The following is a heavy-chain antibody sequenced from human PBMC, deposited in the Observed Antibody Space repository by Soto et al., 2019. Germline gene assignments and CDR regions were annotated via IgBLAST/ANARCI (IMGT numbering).Heavy chain of an antibody. CDR3: ARDRDSGSRHYYYGMDV. D-gene: IGHD5-12*01. CDR2: INPNSGGT. J-gene: IGHJ6*02. Sequence: QVQLVQSGAEVKKPGASVKVSCKASGYTFTGYYMHWVRQAPGQGLEWMGWINPNSGGTNYAQKFQGWVTMTRDTSISTAYMELSRLRSDDTAVYYCARDRDSGSRHYYYGMDVWGQGTTVTVSS. V-gene: IGHV1-2*04. CDR1: GYTFTGYY.